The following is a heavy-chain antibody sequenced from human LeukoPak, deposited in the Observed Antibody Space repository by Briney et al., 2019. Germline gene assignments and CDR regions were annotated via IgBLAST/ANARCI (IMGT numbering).Heavy chain of an antibody. D-gene: IGHD6-6*01. CDR1: RYSFTSYS. V-gene: IGHV5-51*01. J-gene: IGHJ5*02. Sequence: GESLKISGKRSRYSFTSYSIAWVRQMPGKGLEWMGIIYPGDSDATYSPSFQGQVTISADKSISTAYLQWSSLKASDTAMFYCARQTGETAARRRWFSPWGQGTLVTVSS. CDR2: IYPGDSDA. CDR3: ARQTGETAARRRWFSP.